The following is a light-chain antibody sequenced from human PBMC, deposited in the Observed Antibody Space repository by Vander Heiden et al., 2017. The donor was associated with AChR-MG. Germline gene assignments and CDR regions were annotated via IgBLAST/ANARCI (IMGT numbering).Light chain of an antibody. CDR3: QQYYGAPLT. CDR2: WAS. Sequence: DIVMTQSPDFLTVSLGERATLKCKSTQNLLSSSNNKNYLAWYQQRPGQSPKLLIYWASTRQSGVPERFSGSGSGTDFTLTISSLQAEDVAVYYCQQYYGAPLTFGGGTKVEIK. CDR1: QNLLSSSNNKNY. V-gene: IGKV4-1*01. J-gene: IGKJ4*01.